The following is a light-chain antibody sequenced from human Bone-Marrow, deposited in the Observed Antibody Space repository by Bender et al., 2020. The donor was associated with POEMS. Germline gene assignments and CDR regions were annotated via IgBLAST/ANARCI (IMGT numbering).Light chain of an antibody. V-gene: IGLV2-23*02. J-gene: IGLJ3*02. CDR2: EVN. Sequence: QSALTQPASVSGSPGQSITISCTGTSSDVGGYNYVSWYQQHPGKAPTLMIYEVNKRPSGVSNRFSGSKSGNTASLTISGLQADDEADYYCCSYAGSRTFVVFGGGTKLTVL. CDR1: SSDVGGYNY. CDR3: CSYAGSRTFVV.